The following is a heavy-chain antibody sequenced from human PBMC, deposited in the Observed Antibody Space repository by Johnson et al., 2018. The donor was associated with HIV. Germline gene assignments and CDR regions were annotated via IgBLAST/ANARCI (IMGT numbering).Heavy chain of an antibody. CDR2: IRYDGSNK. V-gene: IGHV3-30*02. J-gene: IGHJ3*02. CDR3: AKLPGGNSGFVDAFDI. D-gene: IGHD4-23*01. Sequence: QVQLVESGGGVVQPGGSLRLSCVASGFTFSSYGMHWVRQAPGKGLEWVAFIRYDGSNKYYADSVKGRFTISRDNSKNTLYLQMNSLRAEDTAVYYCAKLPGGNSGFVDAFDIWGQGTMVTVSS. CDR1: GFTFSSYG.